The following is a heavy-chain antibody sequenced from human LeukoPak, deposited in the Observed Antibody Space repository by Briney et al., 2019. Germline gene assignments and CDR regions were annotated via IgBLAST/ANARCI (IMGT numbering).Heavy chain of an antibody. CDR1: GFIFTNNA. V-gene: IGHV3-23*01. D-gene: IGHD2-21*02. Sequence: GGSLRLSCAASGFIFTNNAMTWVRQIPGKGLEWVSIISGSGGNTHYADSVKGRFTISRDNSRSTLYLQMNSLRAEDTAVYFCARVAYYRVTADQITDAFDVWGRGTAVTVSS. CDR2: ISGSGGNT. J-gene: IGHJ3*01. CDR3: ARVAYYRVTADQITDAFDV.